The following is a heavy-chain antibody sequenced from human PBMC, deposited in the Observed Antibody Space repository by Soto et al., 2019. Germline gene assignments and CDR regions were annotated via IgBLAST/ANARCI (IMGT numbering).Heavy chain of an antibody. CDR1: GFTVSSYW. CDR2: IKQDGSEK. D-gene: IGHD5-18*01. Sequence: EVQLVESGGGLVQPGGSLRLSCAASGFTVSSYWISWVRQAAGKGLEWVANIKQDGSEKYYVDSVKGRLTLSRDNAKNSLYLQMNSLRAEDTAVYYCARDSAMVRDYYYDGMDVWGQGTTVTVSS. V-gene: IGHV3-7*03. CDR3: ARDSAMVRDYYYDGMDV. J-gene: IGHJ6*02.